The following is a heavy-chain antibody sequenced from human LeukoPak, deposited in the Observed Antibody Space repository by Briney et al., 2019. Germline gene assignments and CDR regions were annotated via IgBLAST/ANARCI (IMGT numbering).Heavy chain of an antibody. V-gene: IGHV3-33*01. CDR3: ARDKGTMTTVTPGYFDS. CDR1: GFTFSRNG. J-gene: IGHJ4*02. Sequence: GGSLRLSCAAASGFTFSRNGMHWVRQAPGKGLEWVALIWFDGCYRYYVDSVKGRFTISRDNSKNTLYLQMNGLRAEDTAVYYCARDKGTMTTVTPGYFDSWGQGTLVTVCS. D-gene: IGHD4-17*01. CDR2: IWFDGCYR.